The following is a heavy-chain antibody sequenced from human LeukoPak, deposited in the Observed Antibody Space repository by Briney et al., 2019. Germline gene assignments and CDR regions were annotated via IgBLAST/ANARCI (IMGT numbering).Heavy chain of an antibody. J-gene: IGHJ4*02. Sequence: GGSLRLSCAASGFTFSSYSMTWVRQAPGKGLEWVSSISSSSSYIYYADSVKGRFTISRDNAKNSLYLQMNSLRAEDTAVYYCARDGDGYNSAWGYWGQGTLVTVSS. CDR1: GFTFSSYS. CDR2: ISSSSSYI. CDR3: ARDGDGYNSAWGY. D-gene: IGHD5-24*01. V-gene: IGHV3-21*01.